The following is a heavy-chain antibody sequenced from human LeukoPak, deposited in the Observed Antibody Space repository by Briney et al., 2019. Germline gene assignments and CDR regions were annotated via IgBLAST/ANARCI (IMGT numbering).Heavy chain of an antibody. CDR1: GFTFSSYS. Sequence: GGSLRLSCAASGFTFSSYSMNWVRQAPGKGLEWVSSISSSSSYIYYADSVKGRFTISRDNAKNSLYLQMNSLRAEDTAVYYCAREDATDAFDIWGQGTMVTVSS. D-gene: IGHD5-24*01. CDR3: AREDATDAFDI. V-gene: IGHV3-21*01. J-gene: IGHJ3*02. CDR2: ISSSSSYI.